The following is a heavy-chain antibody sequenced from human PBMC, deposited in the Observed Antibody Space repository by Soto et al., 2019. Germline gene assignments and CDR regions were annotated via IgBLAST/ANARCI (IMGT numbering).Heavy chain of an antibody. J-gene: IGHJ4*02. V-gene: IGHV4-34*01. CDR3: ARVGGRGYRYGYGFASYFDY. CDR1: GGSFSGYY. D-gene: IGHD5-18*01. CDR2: INHSGST. Sequence: QVQLQQWGAGLLKPSETLSLTCAVYGGSFSGYYWSWIRQPPGKGLEWIGEINHSGSTHYNPSLMRRVTISVDTSKNQFSLKLSSVTAADTAVYYCARVGGRGYRYGYGFASYFDYWGQGTLVTVSS.